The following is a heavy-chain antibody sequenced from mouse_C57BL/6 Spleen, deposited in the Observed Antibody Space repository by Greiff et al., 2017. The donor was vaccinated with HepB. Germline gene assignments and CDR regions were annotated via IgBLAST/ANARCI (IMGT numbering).Heavy chain of an antibody. CDR3: ARVTAYYYAMDY. CDR2: IYPGDGDT. D-gene: IGHD3-1*01. Sequence: QVQLQQSGAELVKPGASVKISCKASGYAFSSYWMNWVKQRPGKGLEWIGQIYPGDGDTNYNGKFKGKATLTADKSSSTAYMQLSSLTSEDSAVYFCARVTAYYYAMDYWGQGTSVTVSS. V-gene: IGHV1-80*01. CDR1: GYAFSSYW. J-gene: IGHJ4*01.